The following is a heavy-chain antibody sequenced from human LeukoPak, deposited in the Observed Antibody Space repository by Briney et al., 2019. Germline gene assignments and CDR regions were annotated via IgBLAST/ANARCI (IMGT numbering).Heavy chain of an antibody. Sequence: SETLSLTCAVYGGSFSGYYWSWIRQHPGKGLEWIGEINHSGSTNYNPSLKSRVTISVDTSKNQFSLKLSSVTAADTAVYYCARGHARGSGSHNTNWFDPWGQGTLVTVSS. CDR3: ARGHARGSGSHNTNWFDP. J-gene: IGHJ5*02. V-gene: IGHV4-34*01. CDR1: GGSFSGYY. D-gene: IGHD3-10*01. CDR2: INHSGST.